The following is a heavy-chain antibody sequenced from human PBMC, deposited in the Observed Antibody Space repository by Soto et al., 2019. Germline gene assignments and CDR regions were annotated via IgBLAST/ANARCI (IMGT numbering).Heavy chain of an antibody. V-gene: IGHV3-23*01. CDR3: ARQWLSINWFDP. CDR2: IIDSGGST. CDR1: GFTFSSCA. D-gene: IGHD3-22*01. Sequence: GSLRLSCAASGFTFSSCAMGWVRQAPGKGLEWVSDIIDSGGSTYYADSVKGRFTISRDNSKSTLYLQMNSLRAEDTAVYYCARQWLSINWFDPWGQGTLVTVSS. J-gene: IGHJ5*02.